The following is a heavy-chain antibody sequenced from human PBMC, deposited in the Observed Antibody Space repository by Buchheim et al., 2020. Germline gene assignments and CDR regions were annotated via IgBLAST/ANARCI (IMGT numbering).Heavy chain of an antibody. D-gene: IGHD6-6*01. CDR3: ARGLLEQLVVGIGPFDY. Sequence: QVQLQESGPGLVKPSQTLSLTCTVSGGSISSGGYYWSWIRQHPGKGLEWIGYIYYSGSNYYNPSLKSRVTITVDTSKNQFSLKLSSVTAADTAVYYCARGLLEQLVVGIGPFDYWGQGTL. CDR1: GGSISSGGYY. V-gene: IGHV4-31*03. J-gene: IGHJ4*02. CDR2: IYYSGSN.